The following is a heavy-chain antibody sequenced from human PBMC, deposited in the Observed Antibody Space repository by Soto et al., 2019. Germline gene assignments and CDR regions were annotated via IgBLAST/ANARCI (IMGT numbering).Heavy chain of an antibody. D-gene: IGHD3-22*01. CDR2: ISGSGGST. V-gene: IGHV3-23*01. Sequence: PGGSLRLSCASSGFTFISYAMSWVRQAPGKGLEWVSAISGSGGSTYYADSVKGRFTISRDNSKNTLYLQMNSLRAEDTAVFYCATGRGVYDSSTYAPFDYWGQGTPVTVSS. CDR1: GFTFISYA. CDR3: ATGRGVYDSSTYAPFDY. J-gene: IGHJ4*02.